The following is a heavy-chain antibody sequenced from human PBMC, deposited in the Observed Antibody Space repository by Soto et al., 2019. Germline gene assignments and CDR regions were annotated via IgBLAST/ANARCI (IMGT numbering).Heavy chain of an antibody. CDR2: IYWNDDK. D-gene: IGHD2-2*03. CDR3: AHKMDILDRFGP. CDR1: GFSLSVGGVG. V-gene: IGHV2-5*01. J-gene: IGHJ5*02. Sequence: SGPTLVNATQTLTLTCTFSGFSLSVGGVGLGWIRQPPGKSLDWVALIYWNDDKRYSPSLKSRLTITKYTSKNQVVLTMTNMDPVDTATYYWAHKMDILDRFGPWGRGHL.